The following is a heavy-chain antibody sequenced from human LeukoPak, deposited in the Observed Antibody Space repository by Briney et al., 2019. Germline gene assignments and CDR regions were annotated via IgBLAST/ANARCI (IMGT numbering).Heavy chain of an antibody. D-gene: IGHD3-9*01. V-gene: IGHV1-8*01. J-gene: IGHJ6*02. CDR1: GYTFTSYD. CDR3: ARSRIRYFVAAPDV. CDR2: MNPNSGNT. Sequence: GASVKVSCKASGYTFTSYDINWVRQATEQGLQWMGWMNPNSGNTGYAQKFQGRVTMTRNTSISTAYMELSSLRSEDTAVYYCARSRIRYFVAAPDVWGQGTTVTVSS.